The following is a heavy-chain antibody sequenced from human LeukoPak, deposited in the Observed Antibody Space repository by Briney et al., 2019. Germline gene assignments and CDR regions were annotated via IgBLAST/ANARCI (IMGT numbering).Heavy chain of an antibody. J-gene: IGHJ5*02. CDR2: IKQDGSEK. CDR3: AKELGVGATNWFDP. V-gene: IGHV3-7*01. D-gene: IGHD1-26*01. Sequence: GGSLRLSCAASGFTFRSSAMSWVRQAPGKGLEWVANIKQDGSEKKYVDSVKGRFTISRDNAKNSLYLQMNSLRAEDTAVYYCAKELGVGATNWFDPWGQGTLVTVSS. CDR1: GFTFRSSA.